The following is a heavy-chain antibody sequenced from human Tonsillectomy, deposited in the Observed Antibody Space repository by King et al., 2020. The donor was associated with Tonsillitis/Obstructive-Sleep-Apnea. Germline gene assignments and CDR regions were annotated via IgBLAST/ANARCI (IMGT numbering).Heavy chain of an antibody. J-gene: IGHJ4*02. D-gene: IGHD3-22*01. CDR3: ARREPYYYDSSGYLFDY. V-gene: IGHV5-10-1*01. CDR2: IAPSDSYT. CDR1: GYIFTSYW. Sequence: VQLVQSGAEVKKPGESLRISCKGSGYIFTSYWISWVRQMPGKGLEWMGRIAPSDSYTNYSPSFQGHVTISADKSISTAYLQWSSLKASDTAMYYCARREPYYYDSSGYLFDYWGQGTLVTVSS.